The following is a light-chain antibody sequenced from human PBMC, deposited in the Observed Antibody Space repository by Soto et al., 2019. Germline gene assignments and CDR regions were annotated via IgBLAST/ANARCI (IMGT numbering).Light chain of an antibody. CDR3: GSYTSTDTPFV. CDR1: STDVGGYNY. J-gene: IGLJ1*01. Sequence: SALAQPSSVSGSPGQSITISCTGTSTDVGGYNYVSWYQHHPGKGPKLIIYEVSNRPSGVSDRFSGSKSGNKASLIISNLXAEDESDYYCGSYTSTDTPFVFGTGTKVTLL. V-gene: IGLV2-14*01. CDR2: EVS.